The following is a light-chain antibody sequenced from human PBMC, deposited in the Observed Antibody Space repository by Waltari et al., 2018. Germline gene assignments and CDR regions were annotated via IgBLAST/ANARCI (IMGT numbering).Light chain of an antibody. CDR3: QQYYSTPPIT. CDR2: WAS. Sequence: DIVMTQSPDSLAVSLGERATINCKSSQSVLSSSNNKNYLAWYQQKPGQPPKLLIYWASARESVVRDPFSCNGSGTDFTLTISSLQAEDVAVYYCQQYYSTPPITFGPGTKVEIK. CDR1: QSVLSSSNNKNY. V-gene: IGKV4-1*01. J-gene: IGKJ3*01.